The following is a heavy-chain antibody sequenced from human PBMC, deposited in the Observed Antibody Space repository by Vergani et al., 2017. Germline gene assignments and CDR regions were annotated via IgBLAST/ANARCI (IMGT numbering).Heavy chain of an antibody. V-gene: IGHV4-31*03. Sequence: QLQLQESGPGLVKPSETLSLTCTVSGGSISSGGYYWSWIRQHPGKGLEWIGYIYYSGSTYYNPSLKSRVTISVDTSKNQFSLKLSSVTAADTAVYYCERLWELPGYYYYGMDVWGQGTTVTVSS. CDR3: ERLWELPGYYYYGMDV. J-gene: IGHJ6*02. D-gene: IGHD1-26*01. CDR1: GGSISSGGYY. CDR2: IYYSGST.